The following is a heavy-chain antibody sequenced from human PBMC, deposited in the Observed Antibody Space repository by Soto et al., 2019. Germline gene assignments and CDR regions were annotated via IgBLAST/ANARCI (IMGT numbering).Heavy chain of an antibody. CDR1: GFTFSSYA. CDR2: ISGSGGIT. Sequence: EVQLLESGGGLVQPGGSLRLSCATSGFTFSSYAMAWVRQAPGKGLEWVSAISGSGGITYHAASVKGRFSISRDNSRNMLYRQMNSLGAEDTAVYYCARAAHYDFWSGYYYMDVWGIGTTVTVSS. D-gene: IGHD3-3*01. V-gene: IGHV3-23*01. CDR3: ARAAHYDFWSGYYYMDV. J-gene: IGHJ6*03.